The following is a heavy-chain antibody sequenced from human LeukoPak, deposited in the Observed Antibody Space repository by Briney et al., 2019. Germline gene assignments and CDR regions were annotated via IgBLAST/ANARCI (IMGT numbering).Heavy chain of an antibody. CDR2: IYYSGST. CDR1: GGSISSYY. CDR3: ARDPIAAAGWYFDL. D-gene: IGHD6-13*01. Sequence: PSETLSLTCTVSGGSISSYYWSWIRQPPGKGLEWIGYIYYSGSTNYNPSLKSRVAISVDTSKNQFSLKLSSVTAADTAVYYCARDPIAAAGWYFDLWGRGTLVTVSS. J-gene: IGHJ2*01. V-gene: IGHV4-59*12.